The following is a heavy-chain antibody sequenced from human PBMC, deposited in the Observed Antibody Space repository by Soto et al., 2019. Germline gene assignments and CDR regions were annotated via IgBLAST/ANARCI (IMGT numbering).Heavy chain of an antibody. D-gene: IGHD6-6*01. V-gene: IGHV4-34*01. Sequence: PSETLSLTCAVYGGSFSGYYWSWIRQPPGKGLEWIGEINHSGSTNYNPSLKSRVTISVDTSKNQFSLKLSSVTAADTAVYYCARGDSSSWGYSGQGPLVTVYS. CDR1: GGSFSGYY. CDR2: INHSGST. J-gene: IGHJ4*02. CDR3: ARGDSSSWGY.